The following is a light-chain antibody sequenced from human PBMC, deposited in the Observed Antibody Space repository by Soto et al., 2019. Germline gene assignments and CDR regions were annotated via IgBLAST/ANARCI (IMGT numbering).Light chain of an antibody. CDR2: GVS. J-gene: IGLJ2*01. V-gene: IGLV2-14*01. CDR1: SSDVGGYNS. Sequence: QSVLTQPASVSGSPGQSITISCTGTSSDVGGYNSVSWYQQYPGKAPKLMIYGVSYRPSGVSYRFSGSKSGNTASLTISGLQAEDEADYYCSSYTSSSTPVLFGGGTQLTVL. CDR3: SSYTSSSTPVL.